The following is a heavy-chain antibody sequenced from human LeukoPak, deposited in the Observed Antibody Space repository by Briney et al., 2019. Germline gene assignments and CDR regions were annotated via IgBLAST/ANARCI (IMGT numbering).Heavy chain of an antibody. Sequence: GGSLRLSCAASGFTFSSYWMNWVRQAPGKGLVWVSGISNSGGSTYYADSVKGRFTISRDNSKNTLYLQMNSLRAEDTALYYCAKGLERESRLDSWGQGTLVTVSS. CDR2: ISNSGGST. D-gene: IGHD1-1*01. CDR1: GFTFSSYW. V-gene: IGHV3-23*01. CDR3: AKGLERESRLDS. J-gene: IGHJ4*02.